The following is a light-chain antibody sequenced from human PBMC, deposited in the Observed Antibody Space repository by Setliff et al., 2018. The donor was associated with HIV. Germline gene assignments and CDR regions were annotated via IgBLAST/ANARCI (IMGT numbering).Light chain of an antibody. CDR3: SSYASSNTHV. V-gene: IGLV2-14*01. CDR2: EVR. Sequence: QSVLTQPASVSGSPGQSITISCTGTSSDVGGYSHVSWYQQHPGKAPKLIIYEVRNQPSGVSNRLSGSKSGNTASLTISGLRAEDEADYYCSSYASSNTHVFGTGTKVTVL. CDR1: SSDVGGYSH. J-gene: IGLJ1*01.